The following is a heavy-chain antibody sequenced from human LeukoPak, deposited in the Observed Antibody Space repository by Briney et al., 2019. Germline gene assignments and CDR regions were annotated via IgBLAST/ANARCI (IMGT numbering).Heavy chain of an antibody. CDR1: GGSISTYY. D-gene: IGHD3-10*01. CDR2: IYHSGST. V-gene: IGHV4-59*01. CDR3: AITKGDSGAFDY. Sequence: SETLSLTCTLSGGSISTYYWSWIRQPPGKGLEWIGYIYHSGSTNYNPSLKSRVTISVDTSKNQFSLKLSSVTAADTAVYYCAITKGDSGAFDYWGQGTLVTVSS. J-gene: IGHJ4*02.